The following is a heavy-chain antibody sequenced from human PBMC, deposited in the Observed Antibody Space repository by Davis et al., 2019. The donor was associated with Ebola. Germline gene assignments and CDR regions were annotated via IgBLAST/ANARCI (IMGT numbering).Heavy chain of an antibody. D-gene: IGHD2-15*01. V-gene: IGHV3-23*01. CDR3: AKGRYGKNTAAFDT. CDR1: GFTFGSHA. J-gene: IGHJ3*02. CDR2: IIVSGGST. Sequence: PGGSLRLSCVASGFTFGSHAMGWVRQAPGRGLEWVSSIIVSGGSTYYADAVKGRFTISRDNSKNTLYLQMNSLRVEDTAIYYCAKGRYGKNTAAFDTWGQGTMVTVSS.